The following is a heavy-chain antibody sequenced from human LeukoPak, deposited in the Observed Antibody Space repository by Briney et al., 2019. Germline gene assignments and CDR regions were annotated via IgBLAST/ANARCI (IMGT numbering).Heavy chain of an antibody. J-gene: IGHJ4*02. CDR2: IYYSGST. Sequence: SETLSLTCTVSGGSVSSGSYYWSWIRQPPGKGLEWIGYIYYSGSTNYNPSLKSRVTISVDRSKNQFSLKLSSVTAADTAVYYCARGGDYGDSFDYWGQGTLVTVSS. D-gene: IGHD4-17*01. CDR3: ARGGDYGDSFDY. V-gene: IGHV4-61*01. CDR1: GGSVSSGSYY.